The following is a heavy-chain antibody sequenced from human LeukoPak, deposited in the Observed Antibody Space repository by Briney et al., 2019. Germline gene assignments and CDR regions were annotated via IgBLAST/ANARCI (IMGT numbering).Heavy chain of an antibody. J-gene: IGHJ5*02. CDR2: IVVGSGNT. V-gene: IGHV1-58*01. CDR1: GFTFTSSA. D-gene: IGHD2-2*02. Sequence: SVKVSCKASGFTFTSSAVQWVRQARGQRREGIGWIVVGSGNTNYAQKFQERVTITSDMSTSTAYMELSSLRSEDTAVYYCAADPAFLVPAAIGWFDPWGQGTLVTVSS. CDR3: AADPAFLVPAAIGWFDP.